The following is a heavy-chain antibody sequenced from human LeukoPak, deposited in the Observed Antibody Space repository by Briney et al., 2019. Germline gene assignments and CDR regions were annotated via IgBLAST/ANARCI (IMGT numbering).Heavy chain of an antibody. CDR2: INPNSGGT. CDR1: GYTFTSYY. V-gene: IGHV1-2*02. Sequence: WASVKVSCKASGYTFTSYYMHWVRQAPGQGLEWMGWINPNSGGTNYAQKFQGRVTMTRDTSISTAYMELSRLRSDDTAVYYCARDSNSSSWYHYYYYYGMDVWGQGTTVTVSS. CDR3: ARDSNSSSWYHYYYYYGMDV. J-gene: IGHJ6*02. D-gene: IGHD6-13*01.